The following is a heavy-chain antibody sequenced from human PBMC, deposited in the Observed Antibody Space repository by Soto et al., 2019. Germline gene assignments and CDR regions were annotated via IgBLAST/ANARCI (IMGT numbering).Heavy chain of an antibody. D-gene: IGHD4-4*01. V-gene: IGHV4-39*01. Sequence: SETLSLTCTVSGGSISSSSYYWGWIRQPPGKGLEWIGSIYYSGSTYYNPSLKSRVTISVDTSKNQFSLKLSSVTAADTAVYYCARHRNDYSNYFRLGWFDPWGQGTLVTVSS. CDR2: IYYSGST. J-gene: IGHJ5*02. CDR3: ARHRNDYSNYFRLGWFDP. CDR1: GGSISSSSYY.